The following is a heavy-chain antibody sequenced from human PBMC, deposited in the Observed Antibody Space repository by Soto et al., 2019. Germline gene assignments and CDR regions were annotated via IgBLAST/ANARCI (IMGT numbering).Heavy chain of an antibody. Sequence: QVQLVQSGAEVKKPGASVKVSCKASGYTFTGYYMHWVRQAPGQGLEWMGWINPNSGGTNSAQKLQGRVTRTRDTSISTAYMALRGLRSDDTAAYYCARDREMATVGGVFDYWGQGTLVTVSS. V-gene: IGHV1-2*02. CDR2: INPNSGGT. J-gene: IGHJ4*02. CDR1: GYTFTGYY. D-gene: IGHD4-4*01. CDR3: ARDREMATVGGVFDY.